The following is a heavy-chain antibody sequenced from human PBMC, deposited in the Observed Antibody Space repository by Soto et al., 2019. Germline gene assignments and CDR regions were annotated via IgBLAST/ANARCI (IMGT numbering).Heavy chain of an antibody. D-gene: IGHD3-22*01. CDR2: ISWNSGNI. J-gene: IGHJ4*02. Sequence: PGGSLRLSCAASGFTFDDYAMHWVRQAPGKGLEWVSTISWNSGNIGYADSVKGRFTISRDNAKNSLYLQMNSLRAEDTALYYCAKARRYYDSSGYYSSVDYWGQGTLVTVSS. CDR3: AKARRYYDSSGYYSSVDY. CDR1: GFTFDDYA. V-gene: IGHV3-9*01.